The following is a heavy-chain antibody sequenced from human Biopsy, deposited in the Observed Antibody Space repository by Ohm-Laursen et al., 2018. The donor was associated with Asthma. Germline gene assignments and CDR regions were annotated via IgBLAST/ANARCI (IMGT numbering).Heavy chain of an antibody. J-gene: IGHJ4*02. CDR1: GRHFGSYN. D-gene: IGHD6-13*01. CDR3: SRDTLGYYFDT. V-gene: IGHV3-30-3*01. CDR2: ITFDGSTQ. Sequence: SLRLSCAAAGRHFGSYNMHWARQAPGKGLEWVAVITFDGSTQYYGDSVKGRFTVSRDNSKNLLFLQMSSLRAEDTAVYYCSRDTLGYYFDTWGQGTLVTVSS.